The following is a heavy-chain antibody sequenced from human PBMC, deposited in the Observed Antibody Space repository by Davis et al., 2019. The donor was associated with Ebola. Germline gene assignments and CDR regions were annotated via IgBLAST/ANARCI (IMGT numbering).Heavy chain of an antibody. CDR3: ARQQAYYYYYGMDV. CDR2: INRSGST. CDR1: GGSFSGYY. V-gene: IGHV4-34*01. Sequence: MPGGSLRLSCAVYGGSFSGYYWSWIRQPPGKGLEWIGEINRSGSTNYNPSLKSRVTISVDTSKNQFSLKLSSVTAADTAVYYCARQQAYYYYYGMDVWGQGTTVTVSS. D-gene: IGHD6-13*01. J-gene: IGHJ6*02.